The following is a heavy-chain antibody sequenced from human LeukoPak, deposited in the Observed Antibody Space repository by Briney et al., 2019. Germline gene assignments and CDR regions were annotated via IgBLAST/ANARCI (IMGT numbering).Heavy chain of an antibody. CDR2: ISSSSSYI. D-gene: IGHD6-6*01. CDR3: ARGVFEHSSSSEAFDI. CDR1: GFTFSSYS. Sequence: GGSLRLSCAASGFTFSSYSMNWVRQAPGKGLEWVSSISSSSSYIYYADSVKGRFTISRDNAKNSLYLQMNSLRAEDTAVYYCARGVFEHSSSSEAFDIWGQGTMVTVSS. J-gene: IGHJ3*02. V-gene: IGHV3-21*01.